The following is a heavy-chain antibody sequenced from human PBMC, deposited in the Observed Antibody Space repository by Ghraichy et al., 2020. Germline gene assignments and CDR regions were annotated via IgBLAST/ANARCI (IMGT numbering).Heavy chain of an antibody. CDR1: GGSFSGYY. Sequence: SETLSLTCAVYGGSFSGYYWSWIRQPPGKGLEWIGEINRGGNTNYKPSLKSRVTISVDTSKNQFFLKLTSVTAADTAIYYCTRIDRGDVWGQGTSVTVS. V-gene: IGHV4-34*01. J-gene: IGHJ6*02. CDR3: TRIDRGDV. D-gene: IGHD3-22*01. CDR2: INRGGNT.